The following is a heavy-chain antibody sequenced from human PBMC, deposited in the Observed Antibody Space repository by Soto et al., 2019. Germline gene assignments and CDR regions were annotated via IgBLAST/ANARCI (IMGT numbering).Heavy chain of an antibody. CDR3: AKDRPRYGDYNPPPPVTDY. CDR1: GFTFSSYA. Sequence: PGGSLRLSCAASGFTFSSYAMSWVRQAPGKGLEWVSAISGSGGSTYYADSVKGRFTISRDNSKNTLYLQMNSLRAEDTAVYYCAKDRPRYGDYNPPPPVTDYWGQGTLVTAPQ. D-gene: IGHD4-17*01. CDR2: ISGSGGST. J-gene: IGHJ4*02. V-gene: IGHV3-23*01.